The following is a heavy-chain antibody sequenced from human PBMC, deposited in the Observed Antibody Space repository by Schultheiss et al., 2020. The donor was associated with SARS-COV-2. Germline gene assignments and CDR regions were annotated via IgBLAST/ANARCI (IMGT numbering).Heavy chain of an antibody. CDR2: IYSGGST. Sequence: GGSLRLSCAASGFTVSSNYMSWVRQAPGKGLEWVSVIYSGGSTYYADSVKGRFTISRDNSKNTLYLQMNSLRAEDTAVYYCAREKRLVRTNWFDPWGQGTLVTVSS. CDR3: AREKRLVRTNWFDP. CDR1: GFTVSSNY. D-gene: IGHD6-6*01. J-gene: IGHJ5*02. V-gene: IGHV3-53*01.